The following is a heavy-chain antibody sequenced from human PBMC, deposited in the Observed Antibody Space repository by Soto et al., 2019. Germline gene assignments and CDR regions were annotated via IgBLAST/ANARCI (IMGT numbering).Heavy chain of an antibody. Sequence: ASVKVSCKASGYTFTSYAMHWVRQAPGQRLEWMGWISAGNGNTKYSQKFQGRVTITRDTSASTAYMELSSLRSEDTAVYYCERDSGVLVPAAIFYWFDPWGQGTLVTVSS. CDR1: GYTFTSYA. V-gene: IGHV1-3*01. J-gene: IGHJ5*02. CDR3: ERDSGVLVPAAIFYWFDP. CDR2: ISAGNGNT. D-gene: IGHD2-2*01.